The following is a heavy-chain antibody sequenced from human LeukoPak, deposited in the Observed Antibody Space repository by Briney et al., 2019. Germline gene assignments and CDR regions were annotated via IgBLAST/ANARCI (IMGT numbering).Heavy chain of an antibody. J-gene: IGHJ5*02. D-gene: IGHD2-15*01. Sequence: PSETLSLTCTVSGGSISSSSYYWGWIRQPPGKGLEWIVYYSGSTYYNPSLKSRVTISVDTSKNQFSLKLSSVTAAVTAVYYCARHLMYGHCSGGSCHSGFDPWGQGTLVTVSS. CDR2: YYSGST. CDR3: ARHLMYGHCSGGSCHSGFDP. CDR1: GGSISSSSYY. V-gene: IGHV4-39*01.